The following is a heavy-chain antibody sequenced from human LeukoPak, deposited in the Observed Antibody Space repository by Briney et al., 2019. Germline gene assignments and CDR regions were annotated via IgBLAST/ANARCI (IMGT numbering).Heavy chain of an antibody. CDR3: ARYYYDSSGYLTYWYFDL. Sequence: SETLSLTCTVSGGSISSYYWSWIRQPPGKGLEWIGYIYYSGSTNYNPSLKSRVTISVDTSKNQFSLKLSSVTAADTAVYYCARYYYDSSGYLTYWYFDLWGRGTLVTVSS. CDR2: IYYSGST. V-gene: IGHV4-59*08. J-gene: IGHJ2*01. CDR1: GGSISSYY. D-gene: IGHD3-22*01.